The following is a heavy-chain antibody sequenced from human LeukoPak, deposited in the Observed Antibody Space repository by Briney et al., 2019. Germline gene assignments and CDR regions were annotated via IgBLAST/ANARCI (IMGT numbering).Heavy chain of an antibody. D-gene: IGHD3-10*01. CDR2: INHSGST. CDR1: GGSFSGYY. Sequence: SETLSLTCAVYGGSFSGYYWSWIRQPPGKGLEWIGEINHSGSTNYNPSLKSRVTISVDTSKNQFSLKLSSVTAADTAVYYCARANGYVVRGAFDIWGQGTMVTVSS. V-gene: IGHV4-34*01. CDR3: ARANGYVVRGAFDI. J-gene: IGHJ3*02.